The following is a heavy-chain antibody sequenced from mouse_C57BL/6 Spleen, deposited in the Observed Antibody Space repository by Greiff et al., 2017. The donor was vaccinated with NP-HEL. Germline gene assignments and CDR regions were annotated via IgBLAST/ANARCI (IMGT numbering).Heavy chain of an antibody. Sequence: DVHLVESGGGLVQPGESLKLSCESNEYEFPSHDMSWVRKTPEKRLELVAAINSDGGSTYYPDTMERRFIISRDNTKKTLYLQMSSLRSEDTALYYCARHGGYYYGSSYWYFDVWGTGTTVTVSS. CDR1: EYEFPSHD. CDR3: ARHGGYYYGSSYWYFDV. V-gene: IGHV5-2*01. CDR2: INSDGGST. D-gene: IGHD1-1*01. J-gene: IGHJ1*03.